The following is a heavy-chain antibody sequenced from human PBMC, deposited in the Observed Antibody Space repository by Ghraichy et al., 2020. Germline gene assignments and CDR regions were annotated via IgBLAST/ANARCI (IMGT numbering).Heavy chain of an antibody. CDR1: GDSIGAGGYS. V-gene: IGHV4-30-4*07. J-gene: IGHJ2*01. CDR2: VYYRGST. D-gene: IGHD3-22*01. Sequence: SETLSLTCDVSGDSIGAGGYSWNWIRQAPGKRLEWFGYVYYRGSTFYAPSLSRRVSMLVDTSQNRFSLTLSSVTAADTAVYFCARGSALITHFDFWGRGSLVTVSS. CDR3: ARGSALITHFDF.